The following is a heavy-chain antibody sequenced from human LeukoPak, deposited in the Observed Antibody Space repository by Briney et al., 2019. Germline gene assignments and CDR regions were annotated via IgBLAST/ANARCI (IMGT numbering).Heavy chain of an antibody. V-gene: IGHV1-3*01. D-gene: IGHD6-13*01. CDR3: ARDLYGSTWYIFDY. J-gene: IGHJ4*02. Sequence: ASVKVSCKASGYTFTDYAIHWVRQAPGQRLEWMGWINAGDGNTKYSQNFQGRVTLTRDTSASTTYMDLSSLRSEDTAVYYCARDLYGSTWYIFDYWGQGTLVTVSS. CDR2: INAGDGNT. CDR1: GYTFTDYA.